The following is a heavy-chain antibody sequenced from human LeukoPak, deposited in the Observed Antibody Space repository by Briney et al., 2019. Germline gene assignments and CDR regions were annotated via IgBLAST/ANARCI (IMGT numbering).Heavy chain of an antibody. D-gene: IGHD3-22*01. Sequence: GGSLRLSCAASGFTFSSYGMHWVRQAPGKGLEWVAVIPYDGSNKYYADSVKGRFTTSRDNSKNTLYLQMNSLRAEDTAVYYCAKDSRPILTMIDYWGQGTLVTVSS. CDR1: GFTFSSYG. V-gene: IGHV3-30*18. CDR3: AKDSRPILTMIDY. CDR2: IPYDGSNK. J-gene: IGHJ4*02.